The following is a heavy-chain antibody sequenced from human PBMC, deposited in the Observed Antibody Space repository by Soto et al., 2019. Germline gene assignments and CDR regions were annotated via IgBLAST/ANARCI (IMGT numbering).Heavy chain of an antibody. D-gene: IGHD5-18*01. V-gene: IGHV3-23*01. CDR3: AKGGYSHGYIDH. Sequence: GGSLILSCAASGFTFPSYAMSWVRQAPGKGLEWFSAITDSGGDTYYADSVKGRFTISRDNSKNTLHLQMNSLRAEDTAVYYCAKGGYSHGYIDHWGQGTLVTVSS. CDR2: ITDSGGDT. CDR1: GFTFPSYA. J-gene: IGHJ4*02.